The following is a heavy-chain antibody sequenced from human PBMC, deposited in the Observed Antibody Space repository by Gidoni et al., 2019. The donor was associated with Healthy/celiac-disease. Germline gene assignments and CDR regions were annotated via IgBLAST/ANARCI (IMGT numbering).Heavy chain of an antibody. J-gene: IGHJ6*02. D-gene: IGHD6-13*01. V-gene: IGHV3-23*01. Sequence: EVQLLESGGGLVQPGGSLRLSCAASGFTFSSYAMSWVRQAPGKGLEWVSAISGSGGSTYYADSVKGRFTISRDNSKNTLYLQMNSLRAEDTAVYYCAKWGAAAGISYYYYGMDVWGQGTTVTVSS. CDR2: ISGSGGST. CDR3: AKWGAAAGISYYYYGMDV. CDR1: GFTFSSYA.